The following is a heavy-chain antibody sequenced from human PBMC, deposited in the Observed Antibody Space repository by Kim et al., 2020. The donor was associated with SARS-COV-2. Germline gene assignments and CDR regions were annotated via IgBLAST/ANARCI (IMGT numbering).Heavy chain of an antibody. J-gene: IGHJ4*02. Sequence: GGSLRLSCAASGFTFSSYAMSWVRQAPGKGLEWVSVIYSGGSSTDYADSVKGRFTISRDNSKNTLYLQMNSLRAEDTAVYYCAKGSEYWQWLVPTDYWGQGALVTVSS. V-gene: IGHV3-23*03. CDR1: GFTFSSYA. D-gene: IGHD6-19*01. CDR2: IYSGGSST. CDR3: AKGSEYWQWLVPTDY.